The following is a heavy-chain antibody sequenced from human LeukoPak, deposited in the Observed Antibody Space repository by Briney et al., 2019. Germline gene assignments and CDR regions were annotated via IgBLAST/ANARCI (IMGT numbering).Heavy chain of an antibody. J-gene: IGHJ4*02. Sequence: GGSLRLSCAASGFTFTNFWMTWVRQAPGKGLEWVGDTKEDGSDKYYGDSVKGRFVLSRDNARNSLVLRMNSLRAEDTAVYYCAKNSGWYHLDFWGQGTLVTVSS. CDR3: AKNSGWYHLDF. V-gene: IGHV3-7*03. CDR1: GFTFTNFW. D-gene: IGHD6-13*01. CDR2: TKEDGSDK.